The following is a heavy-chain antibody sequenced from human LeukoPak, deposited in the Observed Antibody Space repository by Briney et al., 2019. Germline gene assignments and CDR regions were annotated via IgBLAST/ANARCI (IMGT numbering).Heavy chain of an antibody. V-gene: IGHV3-23*01. J-gene: IGHJ4*02. D-gene: IGHD5-12*01. CDR1: GFTFSSYA. CDR3: AKHQRGGYDSPSHY. Sequence: PGGSLRLSCAASGFTFSSYAMSWVRQAPGKGLEWVSSIGGSGGSTYYADSVKGRFTISRDTSKNTLYLQMNSLRAEDTAIYYCAKHQRGGYDSPSHYWGQGTLVTVSS. CDR2: IGGSGGST.